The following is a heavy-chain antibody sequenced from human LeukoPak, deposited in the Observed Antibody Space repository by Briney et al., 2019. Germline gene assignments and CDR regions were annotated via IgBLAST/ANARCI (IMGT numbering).Heavy chain of an antibody. V-gene: IGHV1-8*03. CDR1: GFTFIYD. D-gene: IGHD2/OR15-2a*01. CDR2: MNPNSGAT. J-gene: IGHJ4*02. CDR3: ATREKTSPICNK. Sequence: ASVKVSCKAAGFTFIYDVNWVRQAAGQGLEWMGWMNPNSGATNYTPRFQGRVTFSGSTSIGTAYMELSGLSTEDTGVYYCATREKTSPICNKWGQGTLVTVSS.